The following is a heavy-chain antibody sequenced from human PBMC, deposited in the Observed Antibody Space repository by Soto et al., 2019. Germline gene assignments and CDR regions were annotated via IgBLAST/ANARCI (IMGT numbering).Heavy chain of an antibody. CDR3: GRVKDFYYGSETDYYYYGRDV. CDR1: GGTFSSYT. D-gene: IGHD3-10*01. CDR2: IIPILGRA. V-gene: IGHV1-69*08. Sequence: ASVKVSCKASGGTFSSYTISWVRQAPGQGLEWMGRIIPILGRANYAQKFQGRVTITADKSTSTAYMELSSLRSEDTAVYYCGRVKDFYYGSETDYYYYGRDVWGQGTTVTVSS. J-gene: IGHJ6*02.